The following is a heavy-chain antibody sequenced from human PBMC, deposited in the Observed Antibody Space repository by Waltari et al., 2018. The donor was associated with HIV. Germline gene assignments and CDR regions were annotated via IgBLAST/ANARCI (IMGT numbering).Heavy chain of an antibody. J-gene: IGHJ4*02. V-gene: IGHV3-23*01. CDR3: AKDRRYPNDYFDH. CDR2: ISGGDGIT. Sequence: EVQLLESGGDLTQPGGSLRLSCAASGFTFSNYAMSWVRQAPGNGLEWVAAISGGDGITWYPDSVKGRFTIYRDTSMNTVYLQMNTLRVEDTAIYYCAKDRRYPNDYFDHWGQGTLVTVSS. CDR1: GFTFSNYA. D-gene: IGHD1-1*01.